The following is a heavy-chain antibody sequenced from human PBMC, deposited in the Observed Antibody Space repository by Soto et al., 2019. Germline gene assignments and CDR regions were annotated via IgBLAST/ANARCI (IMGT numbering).Heavy chain of an antibody. CDR3: ASSRGGYFGY. CDR1: GASISSYY. V-gene: IGHV4-59*01. CDR2: IYYSGTT. J-gene: IGHJ4*02. Sequence: QVQLQESGPGLVKPSETLSLTCTVSGASISSYYWSWIRQPPGKGLEWIGYIYYSGTTNYNPSLKRRVTISVATSKNQFSLKLSSVTAADTAVYYCASSRGGYFGYWGQGTLVTVSS. D-gene: IGHD3-22*01.